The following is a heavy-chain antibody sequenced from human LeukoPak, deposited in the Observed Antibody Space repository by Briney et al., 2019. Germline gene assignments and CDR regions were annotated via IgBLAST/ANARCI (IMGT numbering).Heavy chain of an antibody. J-gene: IGHJ5*02. CDR3: ARARSSSGYYP. V-gene: IGHV3-64*01. CDR2: ISNNGGST. CDR1: GFTSSSYA. D-gene: IGHD3-22*01. Sequence: GGSLRLSCAASGFTSSSYAMHWVRQAPGKGLEYVSAISNNGGSTYYANSVKGRFTISRDNSKNTLYLQMGSLRAEDMAVYYCARARSSSGYYPWGQGTLVTVSS.